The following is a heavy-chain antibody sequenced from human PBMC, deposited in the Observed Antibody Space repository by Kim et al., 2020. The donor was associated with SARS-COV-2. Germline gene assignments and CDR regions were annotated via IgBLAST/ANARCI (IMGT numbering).Heavy chain of an antibody. CDR3: ARERGDYGVLCGYYYYG. V-gene: IGHV3-7*01. J-gene: IGHJ6*01. D-gene: IGHD3-16*01. CDR2: IKADGSKE. Sequence: GGSLRLSCAASGFTFSSYWMNWVRQAPGKGLEWVASIKADGSKENYVGSVKGLFTISRDNAKNSLHLQMNSLRAEDTAVYYCARERGDYGVLCGYYYYG. CDR1: GFTFSSYW.